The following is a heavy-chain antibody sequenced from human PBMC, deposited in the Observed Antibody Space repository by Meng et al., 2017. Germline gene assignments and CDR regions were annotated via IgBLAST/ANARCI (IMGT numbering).Heavy chain of an antibody. D-gene: IGHD3-22*01. Sequence: GGPLRLSCAASGFTFSTYSMRWVRQAPGKGLEWVSGISGSGGNTNYADSVKGRFTISRDNSKNTLYLQMNNLRAEDTAVYYCASGGGYYNDYWGQGTLVTVSS. CDR3: ASGGGYYNDY. CDR2: ISGSGGNT. J-gene: IGHJ4*02. V-gene: IGHV3-23*01. CDR1: GFTFSTYS.